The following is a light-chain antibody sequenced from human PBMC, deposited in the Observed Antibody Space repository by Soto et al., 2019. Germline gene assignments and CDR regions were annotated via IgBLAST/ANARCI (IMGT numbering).Light chain of an antibody. CDR2: DVG. CDR1: SSDVGGYNY. J-gene: IGLJ1*01. CDR3: SSYTSSSTRL. V-gene: IGLV2-14*01. Sequence: QSALTQPASVSGSPGQSITISCTGTSSDVGGYNYVSWYQQHPGKAPKLMIYDVGNRPSGVSNRFSGSKSGNTASLTISGLQAEDEADYYCSSYTSSSTRLFGTGTKLTVL.